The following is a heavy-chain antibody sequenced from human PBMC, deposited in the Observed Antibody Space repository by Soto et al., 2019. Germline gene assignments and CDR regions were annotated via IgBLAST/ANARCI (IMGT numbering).Heavy chain of an antibody. V-gene: IGHV3-21*06. J-gene: IGHJ3*02. D-gene: IGHD4-4*01. CDR1: GFTFNIYT. CDR3: ARDRTNGLYSNDAFDI. CDR2: ISSGSTYI. Sequence: EAQLVESGGGLVKPGGSLRLSCAASGFTFNIYTMNWVRQAPGKGLEWVSSISSGSTYISYADSVKGRFIISRDNAKNSLYLQMISLGVEDMAVYYCARDRTNGLYSNDAFDIWGQGTMVTVSS.